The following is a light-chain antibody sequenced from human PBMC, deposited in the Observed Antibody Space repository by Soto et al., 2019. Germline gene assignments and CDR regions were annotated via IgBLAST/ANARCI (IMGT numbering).Light chain of an antibody. J-gene: IGKJ2*01. CDR2: AAS. V-gene: IGKV1-39*01. Sequence: DIQMTQSPSSLSASVGDRVTITCRASQSISSYLNWYQQKPGKAPKLLIYAASSLQSGVPSRFSGSGSGTDFTLTIIGLQPEDFATYYCQQSYSTPYTFGQGTKLEIK. CDR3: QQSYSTPYT. CDR1: QSISSY.